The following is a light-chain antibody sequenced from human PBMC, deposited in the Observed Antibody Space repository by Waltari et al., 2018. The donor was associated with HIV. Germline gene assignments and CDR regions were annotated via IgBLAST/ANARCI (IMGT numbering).Light chain of an antibody. CDR2: RNN. Sequence: QPVLTPPPSASGTPRQGVPISCVRASSQPGNPYVYWYQQLPGTAPKVLIYRNNQRPSGVPDRFSGSKSGASASLTISGLRSADEAVYFCATRDGSLKVFGGGTKLTVL. J-gene: IGLJ3*02. V-gene: IGLV1-47*01. CDR1: SSQPGNPY. CDR3: ATRDGSLKV.